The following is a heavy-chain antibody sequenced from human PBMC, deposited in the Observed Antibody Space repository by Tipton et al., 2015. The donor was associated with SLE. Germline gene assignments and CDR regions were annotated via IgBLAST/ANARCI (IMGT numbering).Heavy chain of an antibody. V-gene: IGHV4-59*01. CDR2: IYYSGST. Sequence: TLSLTCTVSGASISSYYWSWIRQPPGRGLEWIGYIYYSGSTNYNPSLKSRVTISVDTSKNQFSLKLSSVTAADTAVYYCARDLFRYYYGSGSPGYFDLWGRGTLVTVSS. CDR1: GASISSYY. J-gene: IGHJ2*01. D-gene: IGHD3-10*01. CDR3: ARDLFRYYYGSGSPGYFDL.